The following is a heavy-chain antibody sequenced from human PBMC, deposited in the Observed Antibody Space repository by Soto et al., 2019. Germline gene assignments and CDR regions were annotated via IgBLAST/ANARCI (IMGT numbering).Heavy chain of an antibody. J-gene: IGHJ6*02. CDR3: ARQFRYGSGSSDPNDDGMDV. V-gene: IGHV4-39*01. CDR2: VYYSGST. CDR1: GGSVSRSSYY. Sequence: QLQLQESGPGLVKPSETLSLTCTVSGGSVSRSSYYWGWIRQPPGKGLEWIGSVYYSGSTYYNPSLKSRLTISVDTSKNQFSLKLSSVTAAVTAVYYCARQFRYGSGSSDPNDDGMDVWGQGTTVTVSS. D-gene: IGHD3-10*01.